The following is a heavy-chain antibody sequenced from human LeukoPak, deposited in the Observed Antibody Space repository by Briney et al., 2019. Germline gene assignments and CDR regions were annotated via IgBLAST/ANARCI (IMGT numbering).Heavy chain of an antibody. D-gene: IGHD6-19*01. V-gene: IGHV3-21*01. CDR2: ITTSCTYI. Sequence: PGGSLRLSCAASGFTFSSYSMSWVRQAPGEGLEWVSSITTSCTYISYADSVKGRFTISRDNAKNSLYLQMNSLRAEDTAVYYCARGKYSSGWFDYWAREPWSPSPQ. CDR3: ARGKYSSGWFDY. J-gene: IGHJ4*02. CDR1: GFTFSSYS.